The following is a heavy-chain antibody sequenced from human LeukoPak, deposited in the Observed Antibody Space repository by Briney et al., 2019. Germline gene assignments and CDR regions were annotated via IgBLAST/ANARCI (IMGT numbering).Heavy chain of an antibody. D-gene: IGHD6-13*01. CDR1: GGSFSGYY. Sequence: SETLSLTCAVYGGSFSGYYWSWIRQPPGKGLEWIGEINHSGSTNYNPSLKSRVTISVDTSKNQFSLKLSSVTAADTAVYYCARGGKGVAAGLRTNYYYYGMDVWGQGTTVTVSS. CDR3: ARGGKGVAAGLRTNYYYYGMDV. CDR2: INHSGST. V-gene: IGHV4-34*01. J-gene: IGHJ6*02.